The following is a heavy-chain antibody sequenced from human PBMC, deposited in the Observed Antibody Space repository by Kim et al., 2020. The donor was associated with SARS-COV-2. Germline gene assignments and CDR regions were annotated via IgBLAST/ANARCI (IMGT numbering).Heavy chain of an antibody. CDR1: GYTFTSYY. J-gene: IGHJ4*02. Sequence: ASVKVSCKASGYTFTSYYMHWVRQAPGQGLEWMGIINPSGGSTSYAQKFQGRVTMTRDTSTSTVYMELSSLRSEDTAVYYCAILETDYDYVWGSYRRGSYFDYWGQGTLVTVSS. CDR3: AILETDYDYVWGSYRRGSYFDY. D-gene: IGHD3-16*02. CDR2: INPSGGST. V-gene: IGHV1-46*01.